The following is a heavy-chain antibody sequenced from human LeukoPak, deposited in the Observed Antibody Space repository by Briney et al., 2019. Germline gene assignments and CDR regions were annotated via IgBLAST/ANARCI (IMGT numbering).Heavy chain of an antibody. CDR2: INPSGGST. J-gene: IGHJ3*02. Sequence: ASVKVSCKASGYTFTGYYMHWVRQAPGQGLEWMGIINPSGGSTSYAQKFQGRVTMTRDMSTSTVYMELSSLRSEDTAVYYCASNTYYYDSSGYRSRAAFDIWGQGTMVTVSS. D-gene: IGHD3-22*01. CDR3: ASNTYYYDSSGYRSRAAFDI. CDR1: GYTFTGYY. V-gene: IGHV1-46*01.